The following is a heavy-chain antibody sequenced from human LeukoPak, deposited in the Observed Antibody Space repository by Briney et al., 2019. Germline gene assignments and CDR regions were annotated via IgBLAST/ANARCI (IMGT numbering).Heavy chain of an antibody. CDR1: GGSIIGYY. CDR2: TYYSGTT. Sequence: PSDTLSLTCTVSGGSIIGYYWSWIRQPPGKGLEWIGYTYYSGTTNYNPSLKSRVTISVDTSKNQFSLKLTSVTAADTAVYYCARQSPAAAGQGLDLWGQGTLVTVSS. J-gene: IGHJ5*02. CDR3: ARQSPAAAGQGLDL. V-gene: IGHV4-59*08. D-gene: IGHD6-13*01.